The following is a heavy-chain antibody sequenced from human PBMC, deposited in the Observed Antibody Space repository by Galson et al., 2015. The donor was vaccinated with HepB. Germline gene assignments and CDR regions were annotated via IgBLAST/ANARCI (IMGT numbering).Heavy chain of an antibody. J-gene: IGHJ3*02. CDR1: GFTFSSYA. V-gene: IGHV3-30*04. D-gene: IGHD2-15*01. CDR3: ARDRARVARDAFDI. Sequence: SLRLSCAASGFTFSSYAMHWVRQAPGKGLEWVAVISYDGSNKYYADSVKGRFTISRDNSKNTLYLQMNSLRAEDTAVYYCARDRARVARDAFDIWGQGTMVTVSS. CDR2: ISYDGSNK.